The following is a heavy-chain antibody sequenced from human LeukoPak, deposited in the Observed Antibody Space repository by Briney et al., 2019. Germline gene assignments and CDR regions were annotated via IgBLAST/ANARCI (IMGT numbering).Heavy chain of an antibody. CDR2: ISYDGSNK. CDR1: GFTFSSYA. V-gene: IGHV3-30*04. Sequence: GGSLRLSCAPSGFTFSSYAMHWVRQAPGKGLEWVAVISYDGSNKYYADSVKGRFTISRDNSKSTLHLQMNSLRADDTAVYYCATDGGASAFDIWGQGTMVTVSS. J-gene: IGHJ3*02. D-gene: IGHD3-16*01. CDR3: ATDGGASAFDI.